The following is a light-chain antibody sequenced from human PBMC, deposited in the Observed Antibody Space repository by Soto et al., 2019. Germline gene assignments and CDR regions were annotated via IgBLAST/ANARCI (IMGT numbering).Light chain of an antibody. CDR1: QSVPNNY. V-gene: IGKV3-20*01. CDR3: QHYGSSSFS. CDR2: AAS. Sequence: EIVLTQSPGTLSLSPGERATLSCRASQSVPNNYLAWYQHKRGQAPRPLIYAASTRATGIPDRFSRGGSGTDFTLTISRLEPEDFAVYYCQHYGSSSFSFGPGTKVDIK. J-gene: IGKJ3*01.